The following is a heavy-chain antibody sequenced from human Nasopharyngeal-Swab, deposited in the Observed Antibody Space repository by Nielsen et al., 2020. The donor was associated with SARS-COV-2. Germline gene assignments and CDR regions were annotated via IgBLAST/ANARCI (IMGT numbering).Heavy chain of an antibody. CDR2: INHSGST. J-gene: IGHJ4*02. V-gene: IGHV4-34*01. D-gene: IGHD1-26*01. CDR3: ARGIRPGPRATRGRYFDY. Sequence: WIRQPPGKGLEWIGEINHSGSTNYNPSLKSRVTISVDTSKNQFSLKLSSVTAADTAVYYCARGIRPGPRATRGRYFDYWGQGILVTVSS.